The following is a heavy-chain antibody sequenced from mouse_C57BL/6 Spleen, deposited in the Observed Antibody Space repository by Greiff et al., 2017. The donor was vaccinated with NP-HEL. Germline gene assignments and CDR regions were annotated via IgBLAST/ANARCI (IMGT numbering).Heavy chain of an antibody. CDR3: ARVTTDYFDY. V-gene: IGHV1-81*01. CDR1: GYTFTSYG. D-gene: IGHD1-1*01. Sequence: LVESGAELARPGASVKLSCKASGYTFTSYGISWVKQRTGQGLEWIGEIYPRSGNTYYNEKFKGKATLTADKSSSTAYMELRSLTSEDSAVYFCARVTTDYFDYWGQGTTLTVSS. J-gene: IGHJ2*01. CDR2: IYPRSGNT.